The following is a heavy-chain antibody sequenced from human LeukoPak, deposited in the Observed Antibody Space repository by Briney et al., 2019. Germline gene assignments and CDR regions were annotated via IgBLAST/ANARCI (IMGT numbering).Heavy chain of an antibody. CDR1: GYTFTSYY. V-gene: IGHV1-46*01. CDR3: ARARRIAAAGTEFDY. Sequence: ASVKVSCKASGYTFTSYYMHWVRQAPGQGLEWMGIINPSGGSTSYAQKFQGRVTMTRDTSTSTVYMELSSLRSKDTAVYYCARARRIAAAGTEFDYWGQGTLVTVSS. D-gene: IGHD6-13*01. CDR2: INPSGGST. J-gene: IGHJ4*02.